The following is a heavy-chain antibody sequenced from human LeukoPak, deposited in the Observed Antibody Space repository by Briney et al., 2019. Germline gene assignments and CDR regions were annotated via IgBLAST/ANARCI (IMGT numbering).Heavy chain of an antibody. CDR1: GFSVSSDY. Sequence: PGGSLRLSCVASGFSVSSDYMTWVRQAPGKGLEWVSVLYSGGSTYYVDSVKGRFTISRDNSKNTLYLQMNSLRAEDTAVYYCARRFYYDSTENWFDPWGQGTLVTVSS. J-gene: IGHJ5*02. CDR3: ARRFYYDSTENWFDP. D-gene: IGHD3-22*01. CDR2: LYSGGST. V-gene: IGHV3-53*01.